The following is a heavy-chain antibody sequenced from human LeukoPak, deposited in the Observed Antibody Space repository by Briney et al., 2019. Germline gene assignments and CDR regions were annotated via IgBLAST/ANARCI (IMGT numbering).Heavy chain of an antibody. V-gene: IGHV3-30*04. Sequence: PGGSLTLSCAASGFTFSSYAMHWVRQAPGQGLEWVAVISYDGSNKYYADSAKGRFTISRDNSKNTLDLQMNGVRAEDRAVYYCVKDRRPISYSSGWLDYWGQGTLITVSS. CDR2: ISYDGSNK. CDR1: GFTFSSYA. J-gene: IGHJ4*02. CDR3: VKDRRPISYSSGWLDY. D-gene: IGHD6-25*01.